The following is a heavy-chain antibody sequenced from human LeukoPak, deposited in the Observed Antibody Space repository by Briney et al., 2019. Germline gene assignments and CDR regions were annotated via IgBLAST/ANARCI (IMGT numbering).Heavy chain of an antibody. CDR2: ISYDGSNK. CDR3: ARWAGSGSTSSYYYGMDV. V-gene: IGHV3-30*04. D-gene: IGHD3-10*01. J-gene: IGHJ6*02. CDR1: GFTFSSYA. Sequence: GRSLRLSCAASGFTFSSYAMHWVRQAPGKGLEWVVVISYDGSNKYYADSVKGRFTISRDNSKNTLYLQMNSLRAEDTAVYYCARWAGSGSTSSYYYGMDVWGQGTTVTVSS.